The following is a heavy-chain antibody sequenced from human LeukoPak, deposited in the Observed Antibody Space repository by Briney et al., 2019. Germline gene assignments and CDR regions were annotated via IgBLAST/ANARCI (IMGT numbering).Heavy chain of an antibody. CDR3: ARGHSPRNSFGPQYYFDH. Sequence: SETLSLTCTVSGGSISSGGHSWSWIRQPPGKGLEWIGYIYHSGSGSTYHNPSLKSRVTISIDKSKNQFSLKLSSVTAADTAVYYCARGHSPRNSFGPQYYFDHWGQGHLVTVSS. J-gene: IGHJ4*02. V-gene: IGHV4-30-2*05. CDR2: IYHSGSGST. D-gene: IGHD5-18*01. CDR1: GGSISSGGHS.